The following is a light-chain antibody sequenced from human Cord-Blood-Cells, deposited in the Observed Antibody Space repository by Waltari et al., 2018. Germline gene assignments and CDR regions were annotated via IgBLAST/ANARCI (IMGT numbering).Light chain of an antibody. J-gene: IGLJ2*01. CDR1: SSDLGSYKL. Sequence: QPPLALSASVFGYRGQSITIPCTGTSSDLGSYKLSSWYQQHPGKAPKLMIYEGSKRPSGVSNRFSGSKSGNTASLTISGLQAEDEADYYCCSYAGSSTDVVFGGGTKLTVL. CDR2: EGS. CDR3: CSYAGSSTDVV. V-gene: IGLV2-23*01.